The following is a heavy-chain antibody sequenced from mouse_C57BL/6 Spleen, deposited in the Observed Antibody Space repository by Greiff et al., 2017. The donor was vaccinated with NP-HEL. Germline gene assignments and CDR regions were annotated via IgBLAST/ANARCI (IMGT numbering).Heavy chain of an antibody. Sequence: QVQLQQSGAELVRPGTSVKVSCKASGYAFTNYLIEWVKQRPGQGLEWIGVINPGSGGTNYNEKFKGKATLTADKSSSTAYMQLSSLTSEDSAVYFCARSLYDYDEGYYYAMDYWGQGTSVPVSS. D-gene: IGHD2-4*01. V-gene: IGHV1-54*01. CDR2: INPGSGGT. CDR3: ARSLYDYDEGYYYAMDY. J-gene: IGHJ4*01. CDR1: GYAFTNYL.